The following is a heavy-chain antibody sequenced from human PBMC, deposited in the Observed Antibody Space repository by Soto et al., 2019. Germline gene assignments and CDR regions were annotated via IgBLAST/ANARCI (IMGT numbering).Heavy chain of an antibody. CDR2: MNPNSGNT. Sequence: QVQLVQSGAEVKKPGASVKVSCKESGYTFTSYDINWVRQSTGQGLEWMGWMNPNSGNTGYAQKFQGRVTMTRNTSIRTAYMELSSLRSEDPAVYYCARRDCSSTSCPDCMDVLGHVTTVTVSS. D-gene: IGHD2-2*01. V-gene: IGHV1-8*01. J-gene: IGHJ6*02. CDR1: GYTFTSYD. CDR3: ARRDCSSTSCPDCMDV.